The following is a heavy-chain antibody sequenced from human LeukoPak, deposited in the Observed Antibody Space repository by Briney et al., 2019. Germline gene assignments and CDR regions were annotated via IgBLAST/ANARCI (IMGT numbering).Heavy chain of an antibody. D-gene: IGHD3-3*01. CDR1: GYTFTSYY. Sequence: SVKVSCKASGYTFTSYYMHWVRQAPGQGLEWMGRIIPIFGTANYAQKFQGRVTITTDESTSTAYMELSSLRSEDTAVYYCARDSYDFWSSAGYFDYWGQGTLVTVSS. V-gene: IGHV1-69*05. CDR3: ARDSYDFWSSAGYFDY. J-gene: IGHJ4*02. CDR2: IIPIFGTA.